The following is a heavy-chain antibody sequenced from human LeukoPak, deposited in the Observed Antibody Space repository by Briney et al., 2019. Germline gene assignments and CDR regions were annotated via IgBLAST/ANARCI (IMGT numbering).Heavy chain of an antibody. D-gene: IGHD6-6*01. Sequence: GSSVKVSCKASGGTFSSYAISWVRQAPGQGLEWMGWIYPYSGDTNYAQNFQGRVTMTRDTSISTAYMELSSLKSDDTAVYYCARDRNSGSSLDIWGQGTLVTVSS. CDR3: ARDRNSGSSLDI. J-gene: IGHJ4*02. CDR1: GGTFSSYA. V-gene: IGHV1-2*02. CDR2: IYPYSGDT.